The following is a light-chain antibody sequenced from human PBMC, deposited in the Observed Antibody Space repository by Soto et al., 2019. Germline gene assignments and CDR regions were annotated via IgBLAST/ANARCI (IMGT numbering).Light chain of an antibody. CDR3: QQYFQLRT. CDR2: SAS. CDR1: QDIGTY. J-gene: IGKJ1*01. V-gene: IGKV1-8*01. Sequence: AIQMTQAPSSLSASAGDRVTITCRASQDIGTYLVWYQQKPGKAPNLLIYSASTLHSGGPSRFSGSGAGTVVTLTISSLQSEDSATYYCQQYFQLRTFGQGTKVEVK.